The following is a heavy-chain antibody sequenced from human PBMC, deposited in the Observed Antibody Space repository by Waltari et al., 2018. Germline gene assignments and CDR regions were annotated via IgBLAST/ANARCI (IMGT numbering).Heavy chain of an antibody. CDR3: VRPPHCRGNTCTAL. D-gene: IGHD3-10*01. V-gene: IGHV4-39*01. CDR1: GASAQSSSYY. J-gene: IGHJ4*02. CDR2: IYNSGTT. Sequence: QVYLQESGPGLVKPSEALSLTCTVSGASAQSSSYYWGWIRQPPGKGLEWIGSIYNSGTTYYNPSLKSRVTISVDASDKQFYLTLTSVTAADTAVYFCVRPPHCRGNTCTALWGQGALVTVSS.